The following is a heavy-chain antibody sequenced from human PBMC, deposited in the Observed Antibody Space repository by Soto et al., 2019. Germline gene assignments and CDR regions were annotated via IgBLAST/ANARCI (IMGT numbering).Heavy chain of an antibody. V-gene: IGHV3-7*01. J-gene: IGHJ3*02. CDR2: IKQDGSEK. D-gene: IGHD3-22*01. Sequence: LRLSCAASGFTFSSYWMSWVRQAPGKGLEWVANIKQDGSEKYHVDSVKGRFTISRDNAKNSLYLQMNSLRAEDTAVYYCARGGSGYLLDAFDIWGQGTMVTVS. CDR1: GFTFSSYW. CDR3: ARGGSGYLLDAFDI.